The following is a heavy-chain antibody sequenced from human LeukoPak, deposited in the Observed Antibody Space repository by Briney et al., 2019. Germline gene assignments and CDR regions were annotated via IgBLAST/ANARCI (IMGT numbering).Heavy chain of an antibody. CDR2: ISGSGGST. CDR1: GFTFSSYS. CDR3: AKRSLLWFGELFEGDAFDI. Sequence: GGSLRLSCAASGFTFSSYSMNWVRQAPGKGLEWVSAISGSGGSTYYADSVKGRFTISRDNSKNTLYLQMNSLRAEDTAVYYCAKRSLLWFGELFEGDAFDIWGQGTMVTVSS. J-gene: IGHJ3*02. D-gene: IGHD3-10*01. V-gene: IGHV3-23*01.